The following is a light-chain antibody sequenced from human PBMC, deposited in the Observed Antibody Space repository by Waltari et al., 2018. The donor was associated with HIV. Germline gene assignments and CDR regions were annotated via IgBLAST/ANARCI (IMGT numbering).Light chain of an antibody. CDR3: QQYDNSPVT. Sequence: EIVLTQSPDTLSLSPGEGATLSCRASQSLRRTYLAWYQQKPGQAPRLLIYGASTRATGIPDRFSGRVSGTDFTLTISRLEPEDFAVYYCQQYDNSPVTFGQGTRLEIK. CDR2: GAS. V-gene: IGKV3-20*01. J-gene: IGKJ5*01. CDR1: QSLRRTY.